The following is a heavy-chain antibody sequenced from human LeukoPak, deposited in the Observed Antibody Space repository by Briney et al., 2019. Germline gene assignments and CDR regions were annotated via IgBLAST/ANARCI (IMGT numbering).Heavy chain of an antibody. Sequence: GASVKVSCKASGYTFTSYDINWVRQAPGQALEWMGGIIPISDSPHSAQRFQGRVTITADKSTSTVNMELSNLTSEDTAVYYCARPMTDYCDRSGYCGLYGLWGQGTLVTVSS. V-gene: IGHV1-69*06. CDR2: IIPISDSP. J-gene: IGHJ4*02. CDR1: GYTFTSYD. CDR3: ARPMTDYCDRSGYCGLYGL. D-gene: IGHD3-22*01.